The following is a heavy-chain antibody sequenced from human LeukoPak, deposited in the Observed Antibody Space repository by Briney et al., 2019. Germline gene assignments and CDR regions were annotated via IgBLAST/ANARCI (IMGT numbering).Heavy chain of an antibody. D-gene: IGHD2-15*01. J-gene: IGHJ5*02. CDR1: GGTFSSYA. CDR3: ARLPIGCGGSYYDWFDP. V-gene: IGHV1-69*13. CDR2: IIPIFGTA. Sequence: SVKVSCKASGGTFSSYAISWVRQAPGQGLEWMGGIIPIFGTANYAQKFQGRVTITADESTSTAYMELSSLRSEDTAVYYCARLPIGCGGSYYDWFDPWGQGTLVTVSS.